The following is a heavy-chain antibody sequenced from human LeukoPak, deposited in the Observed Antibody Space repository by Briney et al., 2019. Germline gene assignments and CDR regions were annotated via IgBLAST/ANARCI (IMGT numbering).Heavy chain of an antibody. Sequence: PGGSLRLSCAASGFSLSDYSMNWVRQAPGKGLEWVSYISSSSSTIYYADSVKGRFTISRDNAKNSLYLQMNSLRDEDTAVYYCARDFRSLYYFDYWGQGTLVTVSS. J-gene: IGHJ4*02. CDR2: ISSSSSTI. CDR3: ARDFRSLYYFDY. V-gene: IGHV3-48*02. D-gene: IGHD3-3*01. CDR1: GFSLSDYS.